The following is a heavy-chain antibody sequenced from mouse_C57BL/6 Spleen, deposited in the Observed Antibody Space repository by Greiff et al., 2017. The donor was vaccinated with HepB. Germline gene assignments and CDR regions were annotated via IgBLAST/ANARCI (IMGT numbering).Heavy chain of an antibody. CDR2: INPNNGGT. CDR3: ARLGEYYGLAGYFEV. J-gene: IGHJ1*03. D-gene: IGHD1-2*01. Sequence: EVQLQQSGPELVKPGASVKISCKASGYTFTDYYMNWVKQSHGKSLEWIGDINPNNGGTSYTQKFKGKATLTVDKSSSTAYMELRSLTSEDSAVYCCARLGEYYGLAGYFEVWGTGTTVTVSS. CDR1: GYTFTDYY. V-gene: IGHV1-26*01.